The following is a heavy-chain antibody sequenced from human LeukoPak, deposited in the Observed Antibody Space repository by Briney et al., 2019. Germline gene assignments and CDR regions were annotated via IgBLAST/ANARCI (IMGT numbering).Heavy chain of an antibody. CDR1: GFTFSSYA. CDR2: ISGRGGST. Sequence: GGSLRLSCAASGFTFSSYAMSWVRQAPGKGLEWVSAISGRGGSTYYADSVKGRFTISRDNSKNTLYLQMNSLRAEDTAAYYCAKGDYYYYGMDVWGQGTTVTVSS. CDR3: AKGDYYYYGMDV. J-gene: IGHJ6*02. V-gene: IGHV3-23*01.